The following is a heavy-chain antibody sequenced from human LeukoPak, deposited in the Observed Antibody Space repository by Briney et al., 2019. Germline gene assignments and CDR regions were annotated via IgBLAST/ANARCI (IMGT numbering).Heavy chain of an antibody. J-gene: IGHJ6*02. CDR2: IFYSGST. Sequence: SETLSLTCTVSGGSINNFYWIWIRQPPGKGLEWMGYIFYSGSTNYNPSLESRVTISIDTSKHQFSLKVKSLPAADTAVYYCARTGYYASGSSYYYGMDVWGQGTTVTVSS. CDR3: ARTGYYASGSSYYYGMDV. V-gene: IGHV4-59*08. CDR1: GGSINNFY. D-gene: IGHD3-10*01.